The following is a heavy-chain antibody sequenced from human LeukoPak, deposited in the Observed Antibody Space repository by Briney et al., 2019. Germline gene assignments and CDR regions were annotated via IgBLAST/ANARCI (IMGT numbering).Heavy chain of an antibody. D-gene: IGHD3-10*01. Sequence: GGSLRLSCAASGFTFSSYAMHWVRQAPGKGLEWVAVISYDGSNKYYADSVKGRFTISRDNSKNTLYLQMNSLRAEDTAVYYCARDPESDSGSGSYIGSNAFDMGGRGTMVTVSS. CDR2: ISYDGSNK. CDR1: GFTFSSYA. V-gene: IGHV3-30-3*01. CDR3: ARDPESDSGSGSYIGSNAFDM. J-gene: IGHJ3*02.